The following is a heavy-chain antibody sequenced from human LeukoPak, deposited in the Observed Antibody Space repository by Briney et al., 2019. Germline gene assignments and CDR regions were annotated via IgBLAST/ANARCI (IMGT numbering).Heavy chain of an antibody. V-gene: IGHV4-59*01. CDR2: IYYSGST. D-gene: IGHD3-22*01. CDR1: GGSISNYY. CDR3: ARDHYYDSSGYTFRH. J-gene: IGHJ1*01. Sequence: SETLSLTCTVSGGSISNYYWSWIRQPPGKGLGWIGYIYYSGSTSYNPSLRSRVTISVDTSKNQFSLKLSSVTAADTAVYYCARDHYYDSSGYTFRHWGQGTLVTVSS.